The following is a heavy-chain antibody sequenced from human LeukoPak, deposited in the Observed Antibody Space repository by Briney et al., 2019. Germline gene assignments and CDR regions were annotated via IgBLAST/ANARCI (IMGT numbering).Heavy chain of an antibody. CDR1: GFTFSSYE. CDR3: ARGGNIVVVVAAALGAFDI. J-gene: IGHJ3*02. CDR2: ISSSGSTI. V-gene: IGHV3-48*03. D-gene: IGHD2-15*01. Sequence: GGSLRLFCAASGFTFSSYEMNWVRQAPGKGLEWVSYISSSGSTIYYADSVKGRFTISRDNAKNSLYLQMNSLRAEDTAVYYCARGGNIVVVVAAALGAFDIWGQGTMVTVSS.